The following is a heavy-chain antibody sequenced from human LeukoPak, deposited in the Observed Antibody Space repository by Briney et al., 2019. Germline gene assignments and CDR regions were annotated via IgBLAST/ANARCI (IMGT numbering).Heavy chain of an antibody. D-gene: IGHD3-9*01. CDR1: GFTFDDYA. CDR3: ARAGPYYDILTDYYAQRSPTYYFDY. V-gene: IGHV3-9*01. CDR2: ISWNSGSI. J-gene: IGHJ4*02. Sequence: PGGSLRLSCAASGFTFDDYAMHWVRQAPGKGLEWVSGISWNSGSIGYADSVKGRFTISRDNAKNSLYLQMNSLRAEDTAVYYCARAGPYYDILTDYYAQRSPTYYFDYWGQGTLVIASS.